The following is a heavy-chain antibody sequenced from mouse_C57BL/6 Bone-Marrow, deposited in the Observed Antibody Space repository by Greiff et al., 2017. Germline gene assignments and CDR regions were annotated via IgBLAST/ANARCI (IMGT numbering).Heavy chain of an antibody. CDR2: IDPETGGT. Sequence: VQLQQSGAELVRPGASVTLSCKASGYTFTDYEMHWFKQTPVHGLEWIGAIDPETGGTAYNQKFKGKAILTADKSSSTAYMELRSLTSEDSAVYYCTRDPDYYGSSFAYWGQGTLVTVSA. J-gene: IGHJ3*01. CDR3: TRDPDYYGSSFAY. V-gene: IGHV1-15*01. D-gene: IGHD1-1*01. CDR1: GYTFTDYE.